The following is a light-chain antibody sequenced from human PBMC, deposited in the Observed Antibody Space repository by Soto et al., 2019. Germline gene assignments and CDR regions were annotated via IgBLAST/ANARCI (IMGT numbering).Light chain of an antibody. J-gene: IGLJ1*01. V-gene: IGLV2-14*03. Sequence: QSVLTQPASVSGSPVQSITISCTGTSSDVGGYNSVSWYQQHPGKAPKLMIYDVSNRPSGVSDRFSGSKSGNSASLTISGLQAEDEADYYCNSYTSSNTRVFGTGTKVTVL. CDR1: SSDVGGYNS. CDR3: NSYTSSNTRV. CDR2: DVS.